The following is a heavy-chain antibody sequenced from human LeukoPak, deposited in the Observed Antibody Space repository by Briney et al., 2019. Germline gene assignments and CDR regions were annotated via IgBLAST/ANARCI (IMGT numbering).Heavy chain of an antibody. J-gene: IGHJ4*02. CDR1: GGSFSGYY. V-gene: IGHV4-59*01. Sequence: SETLSLTCAVYGGSFSGYYWSWIRQPPGKGLEWIGYIYYSGGTGSTNYNPSLKSRVTISLDTSKNQFSLKLISVTAADTAVYYCASVPLYWGQGTLVTVSS. CDR2: IYYSGGTGST. CDR3: ASVPLY. D-gene: IGHD6-6*01.